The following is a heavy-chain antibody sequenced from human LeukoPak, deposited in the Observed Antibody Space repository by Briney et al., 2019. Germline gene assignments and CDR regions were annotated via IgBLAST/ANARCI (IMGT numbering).Heavy chain of an antibody. CDR1: GFTFSSYA. D-gene: IGHD2-21*02. V-gene: IGHV3-15*01. Sequence: GGSLRLSCAASGFTFSSYAMTWVRQAPGKGLEWVGRISTKTDGGTTDYAAPVKGRFTISRDDSKNTLYLQMNSLKTEDTAVYYCIKSSGDWHWGQGTLVTVSS. CDR2: ISTKTDGGTT. CDR3: IKSSGDWH. J-gene: IGHJ4*02.